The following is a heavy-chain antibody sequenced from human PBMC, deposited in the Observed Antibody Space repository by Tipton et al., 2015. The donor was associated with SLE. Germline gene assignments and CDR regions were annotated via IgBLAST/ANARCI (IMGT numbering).Heavy chain of an antibody. V-gene: IGHV4-4*08. Sequence: TLSLTCTVSGASISSYYWSWIRQPPGKGLEWIGYIYTSGSINYNPSLKSRVTISVDTSKNQFSLKLSSVTAADTAVYYCAREGVGYQLFPDYYYYYMDVWGKGTTVTVSS. CDR2: IYTSGSI. J-gene: IGHJ6*03. CDR1: GASISSYY. D-gene: IGHD2-2*01. CDR3: AREGVGYQLFPDYYYYYMDV.